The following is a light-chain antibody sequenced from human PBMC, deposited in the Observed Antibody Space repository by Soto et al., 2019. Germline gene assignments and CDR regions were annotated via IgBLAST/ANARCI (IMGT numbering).Light chain of an antibody. J-gene: IGKJ1*01. V-gene: IGKV1-5*03. Sequence: DIQLTQSPSTLSSSIGDRVTITCRASQTINNWLAWYQQKPGKAPKLLIYKASVLETGVPSRFSGSGSGTDFSITISSLQPDDFATYYCQRYNSYSWTFGQGTKVEIK. CDR1: QTINNW. CDR3: QRYNSYSWT. CDR2: KAS.